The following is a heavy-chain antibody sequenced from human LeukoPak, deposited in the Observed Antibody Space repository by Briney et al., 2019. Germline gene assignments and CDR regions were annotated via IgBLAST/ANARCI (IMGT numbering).Heavy chain of an antibody. CDR3: ARSHIAQGWFDP. CDR2: IVVGSGNT. J-gene: IGHJ5*02. D-gene: IGHD2-21*01. CDR1: GFTFTSSA. Sequence: SVKVSCKASGFTFTSSAMQWVRQARGQRLEWIGWIVVGSGNTNYAQKFQERVTITRDMSTSTAYMELSSLRSEDTAVYYCARSHIAQGWFDPWGQGTLVTVSS. V-gene: IGHV1-58*02.